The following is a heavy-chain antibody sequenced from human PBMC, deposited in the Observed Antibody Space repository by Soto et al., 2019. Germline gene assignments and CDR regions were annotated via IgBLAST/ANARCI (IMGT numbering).Heavy chain of an antibody. CDR3: ESGYRELYYYAMDV. J-gene: IGHJ6*02. V-gene: IGHV1-69*06. Sequence: QVEVVQSGVEVKNPGSSVKVSCKASGGTFSNYAINWVRQAPGQGLEWMGGIIPFYDNANYAQNFLGRVTITADNFTTTAYMELSSLRSEDTAVSFFESGYRELYYYAMDVWGRGTPVIVSS. CDR2: IIPFYDNA. CDR1: GGTFSNYA. D-gene: IGHD3-10*01.